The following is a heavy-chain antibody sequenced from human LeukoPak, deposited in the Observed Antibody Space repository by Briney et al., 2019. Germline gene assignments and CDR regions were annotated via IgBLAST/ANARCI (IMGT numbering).Heavy chain of an antibody. V-gene: IGHV1-18*04. CDR3: ARGFGSGSKRYYYYYYGMDV. Sequence: ASVKVSCKASGYTFTSYGISWVRQAPGQGLEWMGWISAYNGNTNYAQKLQGRVTMTTDTSTSTAYMELRSLRSDDTAVYYCARGFGSGSKRYYYYYYGMDVRGKGTTVTVSS. J-gene: IGHJ6*04. D-gene: IGHD3-10*01. CDR1: GYTFTSYG. CDR2: ISAYNGNT.